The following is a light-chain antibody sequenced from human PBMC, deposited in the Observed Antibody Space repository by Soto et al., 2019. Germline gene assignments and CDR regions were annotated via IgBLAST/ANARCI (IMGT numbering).Light chain of an antibody. CDR3: QHYNSYSEA. J-gene: IGKJ1*01. Sequence: DIQMTQSPSTLSGSVGDRVTITCRASQTISSWLAWYQQKPGKAPKLLIYKASTLKSGVPSRFSGSGSGTEFTLHISSLQPDDFATYYRQHYNSYSEAFGQGTKVELK. CDR2: KAS. V-gene: IGKV1-5*03. CDR1: QTISSW.